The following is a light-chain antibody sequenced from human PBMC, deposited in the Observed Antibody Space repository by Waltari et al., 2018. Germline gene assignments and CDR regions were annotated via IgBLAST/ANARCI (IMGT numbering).Light chain of an antibody. CDR2: EVS. J-gene: IGLJ2*01. CDR1: SSAAGGYNY. Sequence: QSALTQPASVSGSPGQSITTSCTGPSSAAGGYNYVSWYQQHPGKAPKLMIYEVSNRPSGVSNRFSGSKSGNTASLTISGLQAEDEADYYCSSYTSSSTYVVFGGGTKLTVL. CDR3: SSYTSSSTYVV. V-gene: IGLV2-14*01.